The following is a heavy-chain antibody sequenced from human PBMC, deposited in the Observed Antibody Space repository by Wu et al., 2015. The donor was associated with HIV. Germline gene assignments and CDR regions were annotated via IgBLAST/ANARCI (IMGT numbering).Heavy chain of an antibody. CDR2: ISADNINT. D-gene: IGHD6-19*01. CDR3: ARGIAVTPMANWFDP. Sequence: QVQLVQSGPEVKNPGASVKVSCKAFGYTFTSYGVSWVRQAPGQGLEWMGWISADNINTHYAQKLQGRVTLTTDTSTSTAYMELRSLRSDDTAVYYCARGIAVTPMANWFDPWGRGTLVTVSS. V-gene: IGHV1-18*01. J-gene: IGHJ5*01. CDR1: GYTFTSYG.